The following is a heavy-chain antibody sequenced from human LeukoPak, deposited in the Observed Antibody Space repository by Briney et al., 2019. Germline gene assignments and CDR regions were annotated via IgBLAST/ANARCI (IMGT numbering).Heavy chain of an antibody. CDR1: GFTFSSYG. CDR2: IKQDGSEK. Sequence: GGSLRLSCAPSGFTFSSYGMSWVRQAPGKGLEGVANIKQDGSEKYYVDSVKGRFTISRDNAKNSLYLQMNSLRAEDTAVYYCARDPSPYSSGWYAPVDYFDYWGQGTLVTVSS. CDR3: ARDPSPYSSGWYAPVDYFDY. V-gene: IGHV3-7*01. J-gene: IGHJ4*02. D-gene: IGHD6-19*01.